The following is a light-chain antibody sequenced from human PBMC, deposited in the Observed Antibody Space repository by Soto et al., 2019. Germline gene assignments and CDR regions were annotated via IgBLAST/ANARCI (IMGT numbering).Light chain of an antibody. CDR3: QLYDSYSGS. J-gene: IGKJ3*01. CDR2: RAS. CDR1: QSINSW. V-gene: IGKV1-5*03. Sequence: DIQMTQSPSTLSASVGDRVTITCRASQSINSWLAWYQQKPGKAPRLLIYRASSLEGGVPSRFSGSGSGAVFTLTISSLQSDDFATYYCQLYDSYSGSFGPGTKVDI.